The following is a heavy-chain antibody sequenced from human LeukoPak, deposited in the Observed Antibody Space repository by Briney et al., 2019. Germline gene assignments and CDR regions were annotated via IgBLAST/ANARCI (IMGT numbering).Heavy chain of an antibody. CDR2: ISAYNGNT. Sequence: ASVTVSCKASGYTFTSYGIRWLRQAPGQGLEWMGWISAYNGNTNYAQKLQGRVTMTTDTSTSTAYMDLRSLRSDDTAVYYCARGTITFGGVIVKFDYWGQGTLVTVSS. D-gene: IGHD3-16*02. CDR3: ARGTITFGGVIVKFDY. CDR1: GYTFTSYG. V-gene: IGHV1-18*04. J-gene: IGHJ4*02.